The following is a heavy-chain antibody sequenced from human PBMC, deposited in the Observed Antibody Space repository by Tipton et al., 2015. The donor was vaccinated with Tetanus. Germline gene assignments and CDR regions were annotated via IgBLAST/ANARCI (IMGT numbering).Heavy chain of an antibody. J-gene: IGHJ6*02. D-gene: IGHD3-22*01. CDR3: ARDRGDYIYYGMDV. CDR2: IDPNSGGT. V-gene: IGHV1-2*02. Sequence: QLVQSGTEVKKPGASVKVSCKASGYTFTGYYIYWVRQAPGQGLEWMGWIDPNSGGTVYAQKFQGRVTMTRDTSISTAYMELRSLRSDDPAVYYCARDRGDYIYYGMDVWGPGTPVTVS. CDR1: GYTFTGYY.